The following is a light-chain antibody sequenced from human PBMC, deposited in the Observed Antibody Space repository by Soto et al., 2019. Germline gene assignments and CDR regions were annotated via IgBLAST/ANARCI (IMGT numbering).Light chain of an antibody. CDR1: QSISSW. V-gene: IGKV1-5*03. CDR3: QQCNSYPWT. J-gene: IGKJ1*01. Sequence: DIQMTQSPSTLSASVGDRVTITCRASQSISSWLAWYQQKPGKAPKLLIYKASSLESGDPSRFSGSGSGTEFTLTISSLQPDDFASYYCQQCNSYPWTFGQGTKVEIK. CDR2: KAS.